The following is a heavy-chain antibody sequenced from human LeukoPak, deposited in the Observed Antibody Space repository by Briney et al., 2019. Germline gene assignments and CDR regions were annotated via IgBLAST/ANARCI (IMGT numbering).Heavy chain of an antibody. D-gene: IGHD6-6*01. CDR2: IYPGDSDT. J-gene: IGHJ5*02. V-gene: IGHV5-51*01. CDR1: GYSFTSYW. Sequence: GESLKIPCRASGYSFTSYWIGWVRQMPGKGLEWMGIIYPGDSDTRYSPSFQGQVTLSADNSIPTAYLQWSSLKASDTAIYYCARQGSSGYNWFDPWGQGTLVTVSS. CDR3: ARQGSSGYNWFDP.